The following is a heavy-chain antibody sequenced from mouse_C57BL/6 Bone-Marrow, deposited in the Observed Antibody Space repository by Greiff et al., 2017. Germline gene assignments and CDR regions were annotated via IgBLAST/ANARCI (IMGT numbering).Heavy chain of an antibody. CDR2: INPSSGYT. Sequence: VQVVESGAELAKPGASVKLSCKASGYTFTSYWMHWVKQRPGQGLEWIGYINPSSGYTKYNQKFKDKATLTADKSSSTAYMQLSSLTYEDSSVYYCARTVVATPYYAMDYWGQGTSVTVSS. J-gene: IGHJ4*01. D-gene: IGHD1-1*01. V-gene: IGHV1-7*01. CDR3: ARTVVATPYYAMDY. CDR1: GYTFTSYW.